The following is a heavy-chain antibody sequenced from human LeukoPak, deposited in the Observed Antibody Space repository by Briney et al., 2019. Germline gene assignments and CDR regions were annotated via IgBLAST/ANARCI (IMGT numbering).Heavy chain of an antibody. Sequence: SGTLSLTCAVSGGSISSSNWWSWVRQPPGKGLEWIGEIYHSGSTNYNPSLKSRVTISVDKSKNQFSLKLSSVTAADTAVYYCARALGYYYDSSGYFRAFDIWGQGTMVTVSS. CDR3: ARALGYYYDSSGYFRAFDI. D-gene: IGHD3-22*01. CDR2: IYHSGST. J-gene: IGHJ3*02. V-gene: IGHV4-4*02. CDR1: GGSISSSNW.